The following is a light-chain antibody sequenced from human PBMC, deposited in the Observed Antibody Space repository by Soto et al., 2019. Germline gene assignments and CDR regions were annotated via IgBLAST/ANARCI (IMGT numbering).Light chain of an antibody. J-gene: IGKJ3*01. CDR3: QQYGSSHRFT. CDR1: QSVSSSY. CDR2: GAS. V-gene: IGKV3-20*01. Sequence: EIVLTQSPGTLSLSPGERATLSCRASQSVSSSYLAWYQQKPGQAPRLLIYGASSRATGIPDRFSGSGSGTDFTLTISRLEPEDFAVYYCQQYGSSHRFTFGPGTKVDI.